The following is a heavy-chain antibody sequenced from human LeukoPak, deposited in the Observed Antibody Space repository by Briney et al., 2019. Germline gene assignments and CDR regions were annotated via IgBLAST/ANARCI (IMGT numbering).Heavy chain of an antibody. D-gene: IGHD3-3*01. CDR3: ARVNSDFGVVIDY. Sequence: SETLSLTCTVSGGSISSYYWTWIRQPPGKGLEWIGYIYYSGSTNYNPSLKSRVTISVDTSKNQFSLKLSSVTAADTAVYYCARVNSDFGVVIDYWGQGTLVTVSS. CDR1: GGSISSYY. V-gene: IGHV4-59*01. J-gene: IGHJ4*02. CDR2: IYYSGST.